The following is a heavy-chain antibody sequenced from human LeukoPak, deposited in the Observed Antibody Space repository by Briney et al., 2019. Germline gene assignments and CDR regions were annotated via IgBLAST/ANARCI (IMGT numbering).Heavy chain of an antibody. D-gene: IGHD3-3*01. CDR3: ARVARGGYDFWSGSGDFDI. Sequence: SETLSLTCTVSGGSISSGGYYWSWIRQPPGKGLEWIGYIYHSGSTYYNPSLKGRVTISVDRSKNQFSLKLSSVTAADTAVYYCARVARGGYDFWSGSGDFDIWGQGTMVTVSS. V-gene: IGHV4-30-2*01. J-gene: IGHJ3*02. CDR1: GGSISSGGYY. CDR2: IYHSGST.